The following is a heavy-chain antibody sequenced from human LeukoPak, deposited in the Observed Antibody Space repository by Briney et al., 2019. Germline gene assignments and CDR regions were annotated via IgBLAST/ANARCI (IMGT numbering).Heavy chain of an antibody. CDR2: IYYSGST. D-gene: IGHD3-10*01. V-gene: IGHV4-59*08. Sequence: SETLSLTCTVSGGSISSYYWSWMRQPPGKGLEWIGFIYYSGSTNYNPSLKSRVTISVDTSKNQFSLKLSSVTAADTAVYYCERHRLAYIYGPFDYWGQGTLVTVSS. CDR3: ERHRLAYIYGPFDY. J-gene: IGHJ4*02. CDR1: GGSISSYY.